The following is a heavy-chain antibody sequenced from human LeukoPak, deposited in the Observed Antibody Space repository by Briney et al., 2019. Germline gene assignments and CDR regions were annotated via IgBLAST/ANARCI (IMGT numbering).Heavy chain of an antibody. CDR3: ARGLRKYYYYYGMDV. J-gene: IGHJ6*04. CDR2: INHSGST. Sequence: PSETLSLTCAVYGGSFSGYYWSWIRQPPGKGLEWIGEINHSGSTNYNPSPKSRVTISVDTSKNQFSLKLSSVTAADTAVYYCARGLRKYYYYYGMDVWGKGTTVTVSA. CDR1: GGSFSGYY. V-gene: IGHV4-34*01. D-gene: IGHD4-17*01.